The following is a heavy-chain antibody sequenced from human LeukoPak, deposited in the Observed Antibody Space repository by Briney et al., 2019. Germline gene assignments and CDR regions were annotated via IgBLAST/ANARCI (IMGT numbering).Heavy chain of an antibody. J-gene: IGHJ4*02. CDR2: IYYSGST. V-gene: IGHV4-39*01. Sequence: SETLSLTCTVSGGSISSSSYYWGWIRQPPGKGLEWIGSIYYSGSTYYNPSLKSRVTISVDTSKNQFSLKLSSVTAADTAVYYCARGLSKMAVAGRRPYFDYWGQGTLVTVSS. D-gene: IGHD6-19*01. CDR1: GGSISSSSYY. CDR3: ARGLSKMAVAGRRPYFDY.